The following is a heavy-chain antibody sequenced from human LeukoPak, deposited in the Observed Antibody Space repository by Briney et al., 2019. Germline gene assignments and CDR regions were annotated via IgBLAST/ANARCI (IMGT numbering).Heavy chain of an antibody. Sequence: GASVKASSKVSEGTFSSYVITWLRRAPGQGLEWMGRIIPILGIANYAQKFQGRVTITADKSTSTAYMELSSLRSEDTAVYYCARGSSGSGWYDYWGQGTLVTVSS. CDR1: EGTFSSYV. J-gene: IGHJ4*02. CDR3: ARGSSGSGWYDY. CDR2: IIPILGIA. D-gene: IGHD6-19*01. V-gene: IGHV1-69*04.